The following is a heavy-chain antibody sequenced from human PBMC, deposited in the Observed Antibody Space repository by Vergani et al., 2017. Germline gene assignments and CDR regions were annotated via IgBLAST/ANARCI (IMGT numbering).Heavy chain of an antibody. CDR3: ARGGWLVPDV. V-gene: IGHV4-38-2*01. CDR2: IYHSGST. D-gene: IGHD2-21*02. Sequence: QVQLQESGPGLVKPSETLSLTCAVSGYSISSGYYWGWIRQPPGKGLEWIGSIYHSGSTYYNPSLKSRVTISVDTSKNQFSLQVNSVTPSDTAVYYCARGGWLVPDVWGQGTLVTVSS. J-gene: IGHJ4*02. CDR1: GYSISSGYY.